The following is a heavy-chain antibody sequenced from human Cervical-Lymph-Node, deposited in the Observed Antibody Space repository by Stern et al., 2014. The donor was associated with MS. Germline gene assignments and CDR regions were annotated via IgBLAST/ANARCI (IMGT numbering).Heavy chain of an antibody. Sequence: VQLVETGGGLVKPGGSLRLSCAASGFMFSSYSMRWVRQAPGKGLEWVSSIGSSSSYIYYADSLKGRFTISRDNAKNSLYLQMNSLRAEDTAVYYCASDSPGYWGQGTLVTVSS. CDR1: GFMFSSYS. D-gene: IGHD7-27*01. CDR3: ASDSPGY. V-gene: IGHV3-21*01. CDR2: IGSSSSYI. J-gene: IGHJ4*02.